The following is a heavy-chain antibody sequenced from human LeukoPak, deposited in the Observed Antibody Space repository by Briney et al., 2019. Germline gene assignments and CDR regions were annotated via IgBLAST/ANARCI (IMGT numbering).Heavy chain of an antibody. CDR3: ARDGEKQWLGPFDY. V-gene: IGHV3-30*04. CDR1: GFTFSSYA. J-gene: IGHJ4*02. CDR2: ISYDGSNK. D-gene: IGHD6-19*01. Sequence: GSLRLSCAASGFTFSSYAMHWVRQAPDKGLEWVAVISYDGSNKYYADSVKGRFTISRDNSKNTLYLQMNSLRAEDTAVYYCARDGEKQWLGPFDYWGQGTLVTVSS.